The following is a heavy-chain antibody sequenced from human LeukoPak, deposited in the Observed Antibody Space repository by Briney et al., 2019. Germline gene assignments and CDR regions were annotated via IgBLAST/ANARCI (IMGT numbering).Heavy chain of an antibody. J-gene: IGHJ4*02. CDR3: ATGRAARLSPFDY. Sequence: GGSLRLSCAASGFTFSSYGMHWVRQAPGKGLEWVAFIRYDGSNKYYADSVKGRFTISRGNSKNTLYLQMNSLRAEDTAVYYCATGRAARLSPFDYWGQGTLVTVSS. V-gene: IGHV3-30*02. D-gene: IGHD6-6*01. CDR2: IRYDGSNK. CDR1: GFTFSSYG.